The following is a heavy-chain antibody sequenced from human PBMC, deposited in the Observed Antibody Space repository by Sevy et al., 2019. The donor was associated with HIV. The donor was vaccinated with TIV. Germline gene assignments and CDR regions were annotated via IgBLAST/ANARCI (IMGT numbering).Heavy chain of an antibody. J-gene: IGHJ5*02. CDR3: ARDKGQGWFDP. CDR1: GFTFSNYY. CDR2: ISGSGSTI. Sequence: GGSLRLSCAASGFTFSNYYMSWIRQAPGKGLEWVSYISGSGSTIYYADSVKGRFTISRDNARTSLFLQMDSLRAEDTALYYCARDKGQGWFDPWGQGTLVTVSS. V-gene: IGHV3-11*04.